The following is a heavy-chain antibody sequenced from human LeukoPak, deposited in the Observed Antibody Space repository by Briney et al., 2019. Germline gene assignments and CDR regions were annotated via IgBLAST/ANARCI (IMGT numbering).Heavy chain of an antibody. Sequence: SETLSLTCAVYGGSFSGYYWSWIRQPPGKGLEWIGEINHSGSTNYNPSLKSRVTISVDTSKNQFSLKLSSVTAADTAVYYCARSVNSGYDQGYYMDVWGKGTTVTVSS. V-gene: IGHV4-34*01. J-gene: IGHJ6*03. CDR1: GGSFSGYY. CDR3: ARSVNSGYDQGYYMDV. CDR2: INHSGST. D-gene: IGHD5-12*01.